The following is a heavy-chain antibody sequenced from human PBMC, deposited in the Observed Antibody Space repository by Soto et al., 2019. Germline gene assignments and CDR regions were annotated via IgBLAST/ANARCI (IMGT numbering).Heavy chain of an antibody. Sequence: QVQLVQSGAEVKKPGSSVKVSCKASGGTFSSYAISWVRQAPGQGLEWMGGIIPISGTANYAQKFQGRVTITAHESTSTAYMELSSLRSEDTAVYYCARSQGSSTSLEIYYYYHYGMDVWGQGTTVTVSS. V-gene: IGHV1-69*01. J-gene: IGHJ6*02. D-gene: IGHD2-2*01. CDR1: GGTFSSYA. CDR3: ARSQGSSTSLEIYYYYHYGMDV. CDR2: IIPISGTA.